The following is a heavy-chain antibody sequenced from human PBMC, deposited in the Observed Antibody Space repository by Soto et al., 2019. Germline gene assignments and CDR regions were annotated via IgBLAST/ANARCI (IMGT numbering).Heavy chain of an antibody. Sequence: QVQLVQSGAEVKKPGSSVKVSCKASGGTFSSYTISWVRQAPGQGLEWMGRIIPILGIANYAQKFQGRVTITADKSTSTAYMELSSLRSEDTVVYYCARGDSGYDSYYYMDVWGKGTTVTVSS. CDR3: ARGDSGYDSYYYMDV. CDR1: GGTFSSYT. CDR2: IIPILGIA. J-gene: IGHJ6*03. V-gene: IGHV1-69*02. D-gene: IGHD5-12*01.